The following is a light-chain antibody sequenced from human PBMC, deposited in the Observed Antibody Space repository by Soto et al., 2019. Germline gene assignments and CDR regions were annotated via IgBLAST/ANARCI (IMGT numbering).Light chain of an antibody. CDR1: QSISSW. V-gene: IGKV1-5*01. CDR3: LQDYSYPWT. J-gene: IGKJ1*01. Sequence: IQMTQSPSTRSSSLGDRVTITCRASQSISSWLAWYQQKPGKAPKLLIYDASSLESGVPSRFSGSVSGTEGTITISSLKAEDGSTYYCLQDYSYPWTFGQGTKVDIK. CDR2: DAS.